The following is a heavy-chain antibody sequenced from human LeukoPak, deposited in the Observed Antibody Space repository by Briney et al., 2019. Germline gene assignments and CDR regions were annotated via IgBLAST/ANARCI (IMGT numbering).Heavy chain of an antibody. J-gene: IGHJ4*02. CDR3: AKDRHIVVVPAAIGGHYFDY. CDR2: ISGSGGST. Sequence: GGSLRLSCAASGFTFSSYAMSWVRQAPGKGLEWVSAISGSGGSTYYADSVKGRFTISRDNSKNTLYLQMNSLRAEDTAVYYCAKDRHIVVVPAAIGGHYFDYWGQGTLVTVSS. V-gene: IGHV3-23*01. CDR1: GFTFSSYA. D-gene: IGHD2-2*01.